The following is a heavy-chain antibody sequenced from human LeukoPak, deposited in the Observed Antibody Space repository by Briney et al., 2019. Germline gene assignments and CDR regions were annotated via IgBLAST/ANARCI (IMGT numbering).Heavy chain of an antibody. Sequence: PGRSLRLSCAASGYTFTSYAMHWVRQAPGQRLEWMGWINAGNGNTKYSQKFQGRVTITRDTSASTAYMELSSLRSEDTAVYYCARDLSGSGSYPDYWGQGTLVTVSS. D-gene: IGHD3-10*01. CDR2: INAGNGNT. CDR3: ARDLSGSGSYPDY. J-gene: IGHJ4*02. CDR1: GYTFTSYA. V-gene: IGHV1-3*01.